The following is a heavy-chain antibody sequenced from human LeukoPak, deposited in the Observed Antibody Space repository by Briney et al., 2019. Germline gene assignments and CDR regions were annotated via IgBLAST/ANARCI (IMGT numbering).Heavy chain of an antibody. CDR1: GFTFSSCS. CDR2: ISSSSSYI. CDR3: ARDLITDLGP. Sequence: GGSLRLSCAASGFTFSSCSMNWVRQAPGKGLEWVSSISSSSSYIYYADSVKGRFTISRDNAKNSLYLQMNSLRAEDTAVYYCARDLITDLGPWGQGTLVTVSS. V-gene: IGHV3-21*01. D-gene: IGHD3-16*01. J-gene: IGHJ5*02.